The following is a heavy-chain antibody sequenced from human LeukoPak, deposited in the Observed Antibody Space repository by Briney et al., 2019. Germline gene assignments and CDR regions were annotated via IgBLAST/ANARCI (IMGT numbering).Heavy chain of an antibody. CDR3: ARHLNYDILTGYFDP. CDR1: GGSISSYY. CDR2: IYTSGST. Sequence: SETLSLTCTVSGGSISSYYWSWIRQPPGKGLEWIGYIYTSGSTNYNPSLKSRVTISVDTSKNQFSLKPSSVTAADTAVYYCARHLNYDILTGYFDPWGQGTLVTVSS. V-gene: IGHV4-4*09. D-gene: IGHD3-9*01. J-gene: IGHJ5*02.